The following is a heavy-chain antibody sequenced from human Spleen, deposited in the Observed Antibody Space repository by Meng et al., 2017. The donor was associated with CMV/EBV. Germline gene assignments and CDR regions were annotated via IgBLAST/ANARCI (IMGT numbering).Heavy chain of an antibody. J-gene: IGHJ3*02. CDR1: GFSFSSYS. D-gene: IGHD2-2*01. CDR2: ISSPSLHI. Sequence: GVLKISCKASGFSFSSYSMSWVRQAPGKGLEWVSSISSPSLHIYYRDSVKGRFTISRDNAENSLFLQMNSLRVEDTALYYCAKISVAPTAHDSFDIWGQGTMVTVSS. V-gene: IGHV3-21*01. CDR3: AKISVAPTAHDSFDI.